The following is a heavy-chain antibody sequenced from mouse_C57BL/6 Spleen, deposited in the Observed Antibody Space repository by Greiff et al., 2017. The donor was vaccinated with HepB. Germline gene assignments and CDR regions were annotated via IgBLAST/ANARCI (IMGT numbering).Heavy chain of an antibody. V-gene: IGHV1-50*01. CDR1: GYTFTSYW. CDR2: IDPSDSYT. CDR3: ARARGYDYDEGFFDY. D-gene: IGHD2-4*01. Sequence: QVQLQQPGAELVKPGASVKLSCKASGYTFTSYWMQWVKQRPGQGLEWIGEIDPSDSYTNYNQKFKGKATLTVDTSSSTAYMQLSSLTSEDSAVYYCARARGYDYDEGFFDYWGQGTTLTVSS. J-gene: IGHJ2*01.